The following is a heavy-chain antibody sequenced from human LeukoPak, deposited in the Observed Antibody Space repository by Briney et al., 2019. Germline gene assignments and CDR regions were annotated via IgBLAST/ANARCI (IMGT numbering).Heavy chain of an antibody. CDR1: GFTFRTYA. Sequence: PGGSLRLSCAASGFTFRTYAMHWFRQAPGKGLEWVAVILSDGSNKYYADSVKGRFSISRDNSKNTLYLQMNSLRAEDTAVYYCARDLRPYYYDSSGYYPDYWGQGTLVTVSS. CDR3: ARDLRPYYYDSSGYYPDY. V-gene: IGHV3-30-3*01. CDR2: ILSDGSNK. D-gene: IGHD3-22*01. J-gene: IGHJ4*02.